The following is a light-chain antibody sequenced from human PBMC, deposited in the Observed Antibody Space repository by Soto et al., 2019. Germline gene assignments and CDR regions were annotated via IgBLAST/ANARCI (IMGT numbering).Light chain of an antibody. V-gene: IGKV1-5*01. Sequence: DIQMTQSPSTLSASFGDRVIITCRASHSISGWLAWYQQKPGKAPKLLIYGASTLETGVPSRFSGSGSGTEFTLTISSLQPDDVATYYCQHFNSYSEAFGQGTKVDIK. CDR1: HSISGW. CDR3: QHFNSYSEA. J-gene: IGKJ1*01. CDR2: GAS.